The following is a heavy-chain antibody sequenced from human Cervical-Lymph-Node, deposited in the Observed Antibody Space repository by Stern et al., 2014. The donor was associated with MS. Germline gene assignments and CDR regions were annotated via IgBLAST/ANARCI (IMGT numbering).Heavy chain of an antibody. Sequence: QVQLVESGPGLVKPSGTLSLTCAVSGDSISGNNWWSWVRQAPGKGLVWIGEIYVSGSTNYNPSFESRAIMSVERSNNQFSLKLNSVTAADTAVYYCARRGGQRLVHFDYWGQGILVTVSS. CDR2: IYVSGST. J-gene: IGHJ4*02. CDR1: GDSISGNNW. V-gene: IGHV4-4*02. D-gene: IGHD6-13*01. CDR3: ARRGGQRLVHFDY.